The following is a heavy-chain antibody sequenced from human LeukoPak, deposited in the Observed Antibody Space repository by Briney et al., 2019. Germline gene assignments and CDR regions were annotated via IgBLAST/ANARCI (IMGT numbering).Heavy chain of an antibody. CDR1: GGSFSNYY. CDR3: ARRWNYGRNYYIYM. J-gene: IGHJ6*03. V-gene: IGHV4-34*01. CDR2: INDSGRT. Sequence: PSETLSLTCAVYGGSFSNYYWSWIRQPPGRGLEWIGEINDSGRTNYNPSLMSRVTVSVDTSKNQFPLRLSSVTATDTAVYYCARRWNYGRNYYIYMCGNGDTVSVSS. D-gene: IGHD1-7*01.